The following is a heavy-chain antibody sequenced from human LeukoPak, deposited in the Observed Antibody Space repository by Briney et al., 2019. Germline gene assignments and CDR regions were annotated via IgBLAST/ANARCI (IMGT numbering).Heavy chain of an antibody. CDR3: AKDYEEDIVVVVAASSPDY. D-gene: IGHD2-15*01. Sequence: PGGSLRLSCAASGFTFSSYGMHWVRQAPGKGLEWVAVISYDGSNKYYADSVEGRFTISRDNSKNTLYLQMNSLRAEDTAVYYCAKDYEEDIVVVVAASSPDYWGQGTLVTVSS. V-gene: IGHV3-30*18. CDR1: GFTFSSYG. CDR2: ISYDGSNK. J-gene: IGHJ4*02.